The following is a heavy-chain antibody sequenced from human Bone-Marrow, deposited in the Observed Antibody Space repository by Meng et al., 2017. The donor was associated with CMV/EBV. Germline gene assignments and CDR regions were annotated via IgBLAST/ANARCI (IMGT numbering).Heavy chain of an antibody. CDR2: IKQDGSEK. CDR3: ARALRLYYFDY. D-gene: IGHD3-3*01. V-gene: IGHV3-7*03. CDR1: GFTFSSYW. J-gene: IGHJ4*02. Sequence: GKSLKISCAASGFTFSSYWMSWVRQAPGKGLEWVANIKQDGSEKYYVDSVKGRFTISRDNAKNSLYLQMNSLRAEDTAVYYCARALRLYYFDYWGQGTLVTVSS.